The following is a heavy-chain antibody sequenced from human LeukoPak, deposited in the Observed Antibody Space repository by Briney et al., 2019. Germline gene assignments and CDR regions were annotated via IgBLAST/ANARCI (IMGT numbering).Heavy chain of an antibody. CDR3: AKVGRYYYDSSGCFDY. CDR2: ISYDGSNK. D-gene: IGHD3-22*01. V-gene: IGHV3-30*18. J-gene: IGHJ4*02. CDR1: GFTFSSYG. Sequence: SGGSLRLSCAASGFTFSSYGMHWVRQAPGKGLEWVAVISYDGSNKYYADSVKGRFTISRDNSKNTLYLQMNSLRAEDTAVYYCAKVGRYYYDSSGCFDYWGQGTLVTVSS.